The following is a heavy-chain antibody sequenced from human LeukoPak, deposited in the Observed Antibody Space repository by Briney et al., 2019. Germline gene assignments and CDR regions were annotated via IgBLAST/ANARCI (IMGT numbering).Heavy chain of an antibody. Sequence: SETLSLTCAVYGGSFSGYYWSWIRQPPGKGLEWIGEINHSGSTNYNPSLKSRVTISVDTSKNQFSLKLSSVTAADTAVYYCARGYCSGGSCLRRSRPTWGLDAFDIWGQGTMVTVSS. CDR1: GGSFSGYY. CDR3: ARGYCSGGSCLRRSRPTWGLDAFDI. CDR2: INHSGST. J-gene: IGHJ3*02. V-gene: IGHV4-34*01. D-gene: IGHD2-15*01.